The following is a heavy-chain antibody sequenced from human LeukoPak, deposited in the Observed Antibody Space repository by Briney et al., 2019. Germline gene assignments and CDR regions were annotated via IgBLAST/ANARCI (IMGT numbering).Heavy chain of an antibody. CDR1: GFTFSSYS. CDR2: ISSSSSYI. D-gene: IGHD3-10*01. CDR3: ARDKDMVRGVFNY. Sequence: GGSLRLSCAASGFTFSSYSMNWVRQAPGKGLEWVSSISSSSSYIYYADSVKGRFTISRDNAKNSLYLQMNSLRAEDTAVYYCARDKDMVRGVFNYWGQGTLVTVSS. V-gene: IGHV3-21*01. J-gene: IGHJ4*02.